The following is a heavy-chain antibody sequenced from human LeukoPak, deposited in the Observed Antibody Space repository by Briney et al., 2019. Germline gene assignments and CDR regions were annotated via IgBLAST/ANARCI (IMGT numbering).Heavy chain of an antibody. J-gene: IGHJ4*02. V-gene: IGHV4-59*01. CDR1: GGSISSDY. Sequence: SETLSLTCSVSGGSISSDYWSWIRQPPEKGLEWIGYILYSGSTNYNPSLKSRLTISVDTSKNQFSLKLSSVPAADTAVYYCAREYCTRTTCYFDYWGQGTLVTVSS. CDR3: AREYCTRTTCYFDY. D-gene: IGHD2-2*01. CDR2: ILYSGST.